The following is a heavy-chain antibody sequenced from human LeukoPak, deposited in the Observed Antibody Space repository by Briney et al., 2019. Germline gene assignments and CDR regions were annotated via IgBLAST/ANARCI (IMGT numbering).Heavy chain of an antibody. CDR3: ARQEQDIVVVVAANWFDP. J-gene: IGHJ5*02. CDR1: GYTFTSYG. CDR2: INPSGGST. Sequence: ASVKVSCKASGYTFTSYGISWVRQAPGQGLEWMGIINPSGGSTSYAQKFQGRVTMTRDTSTSTVYMELSSLRSEDTAVYYCARQEQDIVVVVAANWFDPWGQGTLVTVSS. D-gene: IGHD2-15*01. V-gene: IGHV1-46*01.